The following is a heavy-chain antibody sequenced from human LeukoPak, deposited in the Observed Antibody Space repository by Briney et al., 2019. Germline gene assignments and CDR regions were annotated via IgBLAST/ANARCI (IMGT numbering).Heavy chain of an antibody. CDR1: GFTFSDYY. CDR2: ISSSGSTI. Sequence: GSLRLSCAASGFTFSDYYMSWIRQAPGKGLEWVSYISSSGSTIYYADSVKGRFTISRDNAKNSLYLQMNSLRAEDTAVYYCARGYYDFWSGPSDAFDIWGQGTMVTVSS. V-gene: IGHV3-11*01. CDR3: ARGYYDFWSGPSDAFDI. D-gene: IGHD3-3*01. J-gene: IGHJ3*02.